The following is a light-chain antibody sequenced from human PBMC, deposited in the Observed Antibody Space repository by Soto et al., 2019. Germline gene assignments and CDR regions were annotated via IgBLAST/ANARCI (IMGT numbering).Light chain of an antibody. Sequence: QSVLTQPPSVSGAPGQRVTISCTGSSSNIGAGKYVHWYQQLPGRAPKLLIYGDTNRPSGVPDRFSASKSGTSASLAITGLQAEDDADYHCQSYDRGLSASVFGGGTKLTVL. CDR1: SSNIGAGKY. CDR3: QSYDRGLSASV. V-gene: IGLV1-40*01. CDR2: GDT. J-gene: IGLJ3*02.